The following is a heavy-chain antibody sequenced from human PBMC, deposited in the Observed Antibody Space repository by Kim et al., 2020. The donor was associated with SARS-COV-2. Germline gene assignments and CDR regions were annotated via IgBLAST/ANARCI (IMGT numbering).Heavy chain of an antibody. V-gene: IGHV3-33*03. D-gene: IGHD6-13*01. Sequence: GGSLRLSCEASGFRFSVYGMHWVRQAPGKGLEWVAVIWNDGRTKDYVDSVKGRFTISRDNSKNTLYLQMNNLRAEDTAMYYCATDRGAAPFDYWGQGILVTVLS. J-gene: IGHJ4*02. CDR3: ATDRGAAPFDY. CDR2: IWNDGRTK. CDR1: GFRFSVYG.